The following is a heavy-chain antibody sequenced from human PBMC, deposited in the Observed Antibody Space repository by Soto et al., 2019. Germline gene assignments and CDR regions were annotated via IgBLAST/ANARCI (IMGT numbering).Heavy chain of an antibody. CDR2: ISHSAST. CDR1: GGSTSSGGYS. D-gene: IGHD6-19*01. CDR3: ARGGLLPDY. V-gene: IGHV4-30-2*01. Sequence: QLQLQESGSGLVKPSQTLSLTCAVSGGSTSSGGYSWSWLRQPPGKGLSWIGYISHSASTYYNPSLTSRATISVDTSKTQSSLRLSSVTAADTAVYYCARGGLLPDYWGQGTLVTVSS. J-gene: IGHJ4*02.